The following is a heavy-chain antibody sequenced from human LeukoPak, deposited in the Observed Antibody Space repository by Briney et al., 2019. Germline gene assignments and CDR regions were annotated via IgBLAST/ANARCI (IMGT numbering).Heavy chain of an antibody. J-gene: IGHJ4*02. D-gene: IGHD3-3*01. Sequence: GASVKVSCKASGHTFTSYGISWVRQAPGQGLEWMGWISAYNGNTNYAQKLQGRVTMTTDTSTSTAYMELRSLRSDDTAVYYCARYDFWSGEFPPDYWGQGTLVTVSS. CDR2: ISAYNGNT. CDR3: ARYDFWSGEFPPDY. V-gene: IGHV1-18*01. CDR1: GHTFTSYG.